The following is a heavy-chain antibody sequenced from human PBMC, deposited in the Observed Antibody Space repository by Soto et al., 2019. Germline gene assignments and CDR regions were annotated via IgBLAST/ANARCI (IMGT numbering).Heavy chain of an antibody. V-gene: IGHV1-8*01. CDR3: AREGSYYYGMDV. CDR2: MNPNNGNT. J-gene: IGHJ6*02. D-gene: IGHD3-10*01. CDR1: GYTFTSYD. Sequence: GASVKLSCKASGYTFTSYDINWVRQATGQGLEWMGWMNPNNGNTGYAQKFQGRVTITRNTSTSTAYMELSSLRSEDTAVYYCAREGSYYYGMDVWGQGTTVTVSS.